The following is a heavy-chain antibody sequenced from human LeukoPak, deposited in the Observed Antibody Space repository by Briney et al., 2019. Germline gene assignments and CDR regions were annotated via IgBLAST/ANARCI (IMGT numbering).Heavy chain of an antibody. Sequence: GASVKVSCKVSGYTLTELSMHWVRQAPGKGLEWTGGFDPEDGETIYAQKFQGRVTMTEDTSTDTAYMELSSLRSEDTAVYYCASSTQTRYYYYGMDVWGQGTTVTVSS. V-gene: IGHV1-24*01. CDR3: ASSTQTRYYYYGMDV. CDR2: FDPEDGET. CDR1: GYTLTELS. J-gene: IGHJ6*02. D-gene: IGHD6-6*01.